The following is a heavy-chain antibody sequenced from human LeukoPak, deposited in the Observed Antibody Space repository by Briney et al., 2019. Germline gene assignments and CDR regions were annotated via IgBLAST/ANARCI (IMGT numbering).Heavy chain of an antibody. CDR2: INPNSGGT. D-gene: IGHD3-3*01. CDR1: GYTFTGYY. J-gene: IGHJ4*02. CDR3: ARGGWEYYDFWSGYYTGPSYFDY. V-gene: IGHV1-2*02. Sequence: ASVKVSCKASGYTFTGYYMHWVRQAPGQGLEWMGWINPNSGGTNYAQKFQGRVTMTRDTSISTAYMELSRLRSDDTAVYYCARGGWEYYDFWSGYYTGPSYFDYWGQGTLVTVSS.